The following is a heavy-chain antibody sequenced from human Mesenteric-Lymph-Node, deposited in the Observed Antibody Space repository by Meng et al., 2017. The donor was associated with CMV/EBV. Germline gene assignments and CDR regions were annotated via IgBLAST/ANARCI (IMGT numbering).Heavy chain of an antibody. CDR1: GFTFSSYA. J-gene: IGHJ5*02. D-gene: IGHD3-3*01. Sequence: GGSLRLSCAASGFTFSSYAMSWVRQAPGKGLEWVSVIYSGGSSTYYADSVKGRFTISRDNSKNTLYLQMNSLRAEDTAVYYCAKAIFGVVTGFDPWGQGTLVTVSS. CDR2: IYSGGSST. V-gene: IGHV3-23*03. CDR3: AKAIFGVVTGFDP.